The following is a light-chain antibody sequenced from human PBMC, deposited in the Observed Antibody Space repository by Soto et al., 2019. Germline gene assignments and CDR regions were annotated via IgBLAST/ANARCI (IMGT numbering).Light chain of an antibody. CDR1: RNIDIW. V-gene: IGKV1-5*03. CDR2: QAS. CDR3: QQYDSYPVT. J-gene: IGKJ4*01. Sequence: DIQMTQSPSTLSASVGDRVTSTCRASRNIDIWLAWYQQKPGKAPKLLIYQASTLESGVPSRFSGSGSGTEFPLTITSLQAEDFATYYCQQYDSYPVTFGRGTKVEIK.